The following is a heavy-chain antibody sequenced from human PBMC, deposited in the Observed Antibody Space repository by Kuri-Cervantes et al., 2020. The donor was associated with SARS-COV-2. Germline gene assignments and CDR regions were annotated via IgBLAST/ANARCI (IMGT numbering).Heavy chain of an antibody. CDR1: GFMFSNYW. D-gene: IGHD6-19*01. Sequence: GESLKISCAASGFMFSNYWMNWVRQPKGKGLEWVAKVKADGGETYYADSVKGRFIVSRDNVKKSLYLQMDSLTAEDTALYYCARGGYSGGWYPPDLWGQGTLVTVSS. V-gene: IGHV3-7*02. J-gene: IGHJ4*02. CDR2: VKADGGET. CDR3: ARGGYSGGWYPPDL.